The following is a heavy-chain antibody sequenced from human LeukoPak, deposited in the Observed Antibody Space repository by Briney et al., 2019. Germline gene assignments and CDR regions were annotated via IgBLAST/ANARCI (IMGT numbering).Heavy chain of an antibody. CDR1: VYTFNGYS. V-gene: IGHV1-2*02. CDR3: ASGNSVSY. Sequence: SVTVSYKHSVYTFNGYSIQRLRQAPGQGLEWMGWINPNSGGTNYAQKFQGRVTMTRDTSISTAYMELSRLRSDDTAMYYSASGNSVSYWGQGTLVTVSS. CDR2: INPNSGGT. J-gene: IGHJ4*02. D-gene: IGHD4-23*01.